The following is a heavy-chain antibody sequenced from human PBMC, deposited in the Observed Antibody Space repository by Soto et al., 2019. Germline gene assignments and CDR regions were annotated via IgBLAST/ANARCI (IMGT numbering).Heavy chain of an antibody. CDR2: IIPIFGTA. Sequence: EASVKVSCKASGGTFSSYAISWVRQAPGQGLEWMGGIIPIFGTANYAQKFQGRVTITADESTSTAYMELSSLRSEDTAVYYCARDVGMATYLRMDVWGQGTTVTVSS. J-gene: IGHJ6*02. CDR3: ARDVGMATYLRMDV. V-gene: IGHV1-69*13. D-gene: IGHD5-12*01. CDR1: GGTFSSYA.